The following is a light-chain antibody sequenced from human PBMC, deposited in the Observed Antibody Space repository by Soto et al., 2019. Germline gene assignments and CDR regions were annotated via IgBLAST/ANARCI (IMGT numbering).Light chain of an antibody. J-gene: IGKJ5*01. CDR1: QDIGDH. CDR3: QQSDNLPIT. Sequence: DIQMTQSPAALSASVGDRVTITCQASQDIGDHLHWYQHKPGEAPRLLIYDASYFETGVPPWFSAGRFGTDFTLSIISLRPQDVATYNCQQSDNLPITLGQGTRVDI. CDR2: DAS. V-gene: IGKV1-33*01.